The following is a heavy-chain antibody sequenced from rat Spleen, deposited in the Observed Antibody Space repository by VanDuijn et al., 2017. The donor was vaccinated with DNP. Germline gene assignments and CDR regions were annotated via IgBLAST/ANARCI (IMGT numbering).Heavy chain of an antibody. CDR1: GFTFSDYY. D-gene: IGHD1-11*01. CDR3: AYGGY. J-gene: IGHJ2*01. CDR2: IGTDDTNT. Sequence: EVQLVESGGGLVQPGRSLKLSCAASGFTFSDYYMAWVRQAPTKGLEWVAYIGTDDTNTDFRDSVKDRFTISRDNAKSTLYLQMDSLRSEDTATYYCAYGGYWGQGVMVTVSS. V-gene: IGHV5-25*01.